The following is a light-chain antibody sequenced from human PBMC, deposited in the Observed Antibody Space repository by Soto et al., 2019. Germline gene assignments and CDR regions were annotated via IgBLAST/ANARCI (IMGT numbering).Light chain of an antibody. CDR3: QRRRWT. CDR2: DAS. V-gene: IGKV1-5*01. CDR1: QSINRW. Sequence: DIQLTQSPSTLSSSIGDRVTITCRASQSINRWLAWYQQHPGKAPKLLIYDASSLESGVPSRFSGSGSGTDFTLTIARLEADDFATYYCQRRRWTFGQGTKVEIK. J-gene: IGKJ1*01.